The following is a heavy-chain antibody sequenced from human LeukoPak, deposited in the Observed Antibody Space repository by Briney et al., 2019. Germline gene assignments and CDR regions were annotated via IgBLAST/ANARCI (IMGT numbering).Heavy chain of an antibody. CDR1: GYTFTAHD. CDR3: AREGVASGPI. J-gene: IGHJ3*02. CDR2: IIHIFGTA. Sequence: ASVRVSCKTSGYTFTAHDIFWVRQAPGQGLEWMGGIIHIFGTANYAQNFQGRVTITADKSTSTAYMELSSLRSEDTAVYYCAREGVASGPIWGQGTMVTVSS. V-gene: IGHV1-69*06. D-gene: IGHD3-10*01.